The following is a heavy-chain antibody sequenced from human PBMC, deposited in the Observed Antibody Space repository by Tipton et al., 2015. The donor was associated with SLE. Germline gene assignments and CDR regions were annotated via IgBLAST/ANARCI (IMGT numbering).Heavy chain of an antibody. CDR3: ARAGCSSTSCYHYHYYGMDV. V-gene: IGHV4-4*02. CDR1: GGSISSSNW. D-gene: IGHD2-2*01. J-gene: IGHJ6*02. Sequence: GLVKPSGTLSLTCAVSGGSISSSNWWSWVRQPPGKGLEWIGEIYHSGSTNYNPSLKSRVTISVDKSKNQFSLKLSSVTAADTAVYYCARAGCSSTSCYHYHYYGMDVWCQGTTVTVSS. CDR2: IYHSGST.